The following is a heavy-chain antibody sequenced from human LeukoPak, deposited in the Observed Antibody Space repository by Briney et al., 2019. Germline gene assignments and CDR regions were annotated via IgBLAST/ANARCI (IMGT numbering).Heavy chain of an antibody. Sequence: PGGSLRLSCAASGFTFSSSAMSWVRQAPGEGLEWVSAISTGGSTYYADSVKGRFTISRDNSKNTLYLQMNTLKAEDSALYYCAKAAVGVAAINYWGQGTLVTVSS. D-gene: IGHD2-15*01. J-gene: IGHJ4*02. CDR2: ISTGGST. CDR3: AKAAVGVAAINY. V-gene: IGHV3-23*01. CDR1: GFTFSSSA.